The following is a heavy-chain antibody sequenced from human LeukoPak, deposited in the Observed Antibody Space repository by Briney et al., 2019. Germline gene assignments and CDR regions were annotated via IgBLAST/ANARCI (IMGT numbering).Heavy chain of an antibody. Sequence: SETLSLTCAVYGGSFSVYYWSWIRQPPGKGLEWIGEINHSGSTNYNPSLKSRVTISVDTSKNQFSLKLSSVTAADTAVYYCARGSGDYYDSSGPYYFDYWGQGTLVTVSS. CDR1: GGSFSVYY. J-gene: IGHJ4*02. D-gene: IGHD3-22*01. V-gene: IGHV4-34*01. CDR2: INHSGST. CDR3: ARGSGDYYDSSGPYYFDY.